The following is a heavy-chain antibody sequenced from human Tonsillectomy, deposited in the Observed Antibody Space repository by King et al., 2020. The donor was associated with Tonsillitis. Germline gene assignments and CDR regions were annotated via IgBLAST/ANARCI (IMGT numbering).Heavy chain of an antibody. CDR2: IYWNDDK. J-gene: IGHJ3*02. Sequence: TLKESGPTLVKPTQTLTLTCTFSGFSLSTSGVGVGWIRQSPGKALEWLALIYWNDDKRYSPSLKSRLTITKDTSKNQVVLTMTDMDPVDTATYYCAQEEGDLGAFDIWGQGTMVTVSS. CDR3: AQEEGDLGAFDI. D-gene: IGHD2-21*02. V-gene: IGHV2-5*01. CDR1: GFSLSTSGVG.